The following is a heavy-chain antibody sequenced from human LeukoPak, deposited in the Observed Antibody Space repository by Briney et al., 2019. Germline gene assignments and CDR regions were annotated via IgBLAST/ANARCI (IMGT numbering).Heavy chain of an antibody. V-gene: IGHV1-46*01. CDR2: INPSGGST. D-gene: IGHD3-9*01. CDR1: GYTFTSYY. CDR3: ARQLYYDLSSGYYNPLLPTYNWFDP. Sequence: ASVKVSCKASGYTFTSYYMHWVRQAPGQGLEWMGIINPSGGSTSYAQKFQGRVTMTRDMSTSTVYMELSSLRSEDTAVYYCARQLYYDLSSGYYNPLLPTYNWFDPWGQGTLVTVSS. J-gene: IGHJ5*02.